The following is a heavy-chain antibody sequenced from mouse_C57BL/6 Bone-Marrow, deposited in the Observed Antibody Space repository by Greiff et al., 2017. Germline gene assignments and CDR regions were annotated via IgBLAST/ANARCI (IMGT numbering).Heavy chain of an antibody. Sequence: VQLQQPGAELVKPGASVKLSCKASGYTFTSYWMQWVKQRPGQGLEWIGEIDPSDSYTNYNQTFKGKATLTVDTSASTAYMQLSSLTSEDSAVYYCARGDYWGQGTSVTVSS. CDR3: ARGDY. J-gene: IGHJ4*01. CDR2: IDPSDSYT. CDR1: GYTFTSYW. V-gene: IGHV1-50*01.